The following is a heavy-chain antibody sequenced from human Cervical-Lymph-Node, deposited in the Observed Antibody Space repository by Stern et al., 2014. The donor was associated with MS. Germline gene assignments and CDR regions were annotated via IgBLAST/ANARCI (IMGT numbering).Heavy chain of an antibody. J-gene: IGHJ3*02. CDR3: ALVGAKAQDEPFDI. CDR2: IDSDSRTI. Sequence: VQLVESGGDLVKPGGSLRLSCAASGFPFSDYYMSWIRQAPGKGLEWVSYIDSDSRTIYYADSVKGRFTISRDNAKNSLYLQMNSLRTEDTAVYYCALVGAKAQDEPFDIWGQGTMVTVSS. V-gene: IGHV3-11*01. D-gene: IGHD1-26*01. CDR1: GFPFSDYY.